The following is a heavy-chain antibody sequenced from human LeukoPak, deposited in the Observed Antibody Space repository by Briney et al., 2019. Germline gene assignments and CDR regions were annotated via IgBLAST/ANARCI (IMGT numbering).Heavy chain of an antibody. J-gene: IGHJ5*02. D-gene: IGHD3-3*01. CDR1: GYTFTSYG. Sequence: GASVKVSCKASGYTFTSYGISWVRQAPGQGLEWMGWISAYNGNTNYAQKLQGRVTMTTDTSTSTAYMELRSLRSDDTAVYYCARGMPFGVVIRGRNWFDPWGQGTLVTVSS. CDR3: ARGMPFGVVIRGRNWFDP. CDR2: ISAYNGNT. V-gene: IGHV1-18*01.